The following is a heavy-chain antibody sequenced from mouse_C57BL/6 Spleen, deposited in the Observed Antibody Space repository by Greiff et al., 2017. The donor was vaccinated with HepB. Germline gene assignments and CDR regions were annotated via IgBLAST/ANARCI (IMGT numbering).Heavy chain of an antibody. CDR1: GYAFSSYW. Sequence: QVQLKESGAELVKPGASVKISCKASGYAFSSYWMNWVKQRPGKGLEWIGQIYPGDGDTNYNGKFKGKATLTADKSSSTAYMQLSSLTSEDSAVYFCARRYGYDNYYAMDYWGQGTSVTVSS. CDR3: ARRYGYDNYYAMDY. D-gene: IGHD2-2*01. J-gene: IGHJ4*01. V-gene: IGHV1-80*01. CDR2: IYPGDGDT.